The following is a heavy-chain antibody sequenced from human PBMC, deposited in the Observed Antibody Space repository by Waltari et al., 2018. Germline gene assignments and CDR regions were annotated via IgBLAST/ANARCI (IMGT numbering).Heavy chain of an antibody. V-gene: IGHV4-4*07. Sequence: QVQLQESGPGLVKPSETLSLTCTVSGGFINNTYWNWIRQPAGKGLEWIGRIHSSGSTNYNPSLKSRVTMSVDTSKNQFSLKLNSVTAADTAVYYCSSGGVPYYYYYMDVWGKGTTVTISS. CDR3: SSGGVPYYYYYMDV. J-gene: IGHJ6*03. CDR1: GGFINNTY. D-gene: IGHD2-15*01. CDR2: IHSSGST.